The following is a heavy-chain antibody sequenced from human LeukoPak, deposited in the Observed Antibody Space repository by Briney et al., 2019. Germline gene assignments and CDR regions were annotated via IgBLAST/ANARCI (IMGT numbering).Heavy chain of an antibody. V-gene: IGHV1-8*01. Sequence: EASVKVSCKASGYTFTSYDISWVRQATGQGLEWMGWMNPNSGNTGYAQKFQGRVTMTRNTSISTAYMELSSLRSEDTAVYYCARVGGSYLYYYYGMDVWGQGTTVTVSS. J-gene: IGHJ6*02. D-gene: IGHD1-26*01. CDR2: MNPNSGNT. CDR3: ARVGGSYLYYYYGMDV. CDR1: GYTFTSYD.